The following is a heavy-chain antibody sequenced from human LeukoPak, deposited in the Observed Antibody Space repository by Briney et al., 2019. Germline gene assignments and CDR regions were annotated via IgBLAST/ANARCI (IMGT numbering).Heavy chain of an antibody. Sequence: PGRSLRLSCAASGFTFSSYAMSWVRQAPGKGLEWVSAISGSGGSTYYADSVKGRFTISRDNSKNTLYLQMNSLRAEDTAVYYCAKDPGGFGVYYFDYWGQGTLVTVSS. D-gene: IGHD3-10*01. CDR3: AKDPGGFGVYYFDY. J-gene: IGHJ4*02. CDR1: GFTFSSYA. V-gene: IGHV3-23*01. CDR2: ISGSGGST.